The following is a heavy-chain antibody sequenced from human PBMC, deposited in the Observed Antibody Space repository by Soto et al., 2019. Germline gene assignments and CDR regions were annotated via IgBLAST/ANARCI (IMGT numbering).Heavy chain of an antibody. Sequence: PSETLSLTCTVSGGSISSSSYYWGWIRQPPGKGLEWIGSIYYSGSTYYNPSLKSRVTISVDTSKNQFSLKLSSVTAADTAVYYCARLPIEEQLLPEYFQHWGQGTLVTVSS. CDR2: IYYSGST. CDR1: GGSISSSSYY. CDR3: ARLPIEEQLLPEYFQH. J-gene: IGHJ1*01. V-gene: IGHV4-39*01. D-gene: IGHD6-6*01.